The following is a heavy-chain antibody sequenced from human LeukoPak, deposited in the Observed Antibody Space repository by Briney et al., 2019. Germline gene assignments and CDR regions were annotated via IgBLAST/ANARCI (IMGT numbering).Heavy chain of an antibody. CDR2: IYHSGSA. CDR3: ARVGLEQTRSAFDI. V-gene: IGHV4-30-2*01. J-gene: IGHJ3*02. Sequence: SQTLSLTCTVSGGSISSGDYYWSWIRHPPGKGLEWIGYIYHSGSAYYNPSLRRRVTISVDRSKNQFSLNLSSVTAADTAVYYCARVGLEQTRSAFDIWGQGTMVTVSS. CDR1: GGSISSGDYY. D-gene: IGHD1/OR15-1a*01.